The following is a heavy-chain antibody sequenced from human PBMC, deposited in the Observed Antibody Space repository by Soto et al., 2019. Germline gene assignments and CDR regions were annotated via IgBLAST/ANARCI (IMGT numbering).Heavy chain of an antibody. Sequence: GGSLRLSCAASGFTFSSYAMSWVRQAPGKGLEWVSAISGSGGSTYYADSVKGRFTISRDNSKNTLYLQMNSLRAEDTAVYYCAKDNFARGYSSSWPQSPIDYWGQGTLVTVSS. D-gene: IGHD6-13*01. CDR1: GFTFSSYA. CDR3: AKDNFARGYSSSWPQSPIDY. V-gene: IGHV3-23*01. J-gene: IGHJ4*02. CDR2: ISGSGGST.